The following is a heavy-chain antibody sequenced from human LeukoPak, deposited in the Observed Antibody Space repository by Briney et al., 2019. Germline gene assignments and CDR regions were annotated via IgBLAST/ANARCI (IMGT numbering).Heavy chain of an antibody. J-gene: IGHJ4*02. D-gene: IGHD3-3*01. CDR1: GYTFTGYY. V-gene: IGHV1-2*02. CDR3: ARNYDFWSGYYYFDY. Sequence: ASVKVSCKASGYTFTGYYMHWVRQAPGQGLEWMGWINPDSGGINYAQKFQGRVTMTRDTSISTAYMELSTLRSDDTAVYYCARNYDFWSGYYYFDYWGQGTLVTVPS. CDR2: INPDSGGI.